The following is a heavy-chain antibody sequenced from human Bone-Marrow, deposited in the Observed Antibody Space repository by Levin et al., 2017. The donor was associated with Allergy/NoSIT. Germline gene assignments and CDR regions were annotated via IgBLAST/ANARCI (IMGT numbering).Heavy chain of an antibody. V-gene: IGHV1-69*13. CDR2: IVPIFHTS. CDR3: AATPRYCTGGSCFQAEIDY. CDR1: GGPLNNYA. Sequence: GASVKVSCKASGGPLNNYAFSWVRQAPGQGLEWMGGIVPIFHTSNYAQKFEGRITVTADQSTSTAYMELSSLRSEDTAVYYCAATPRYCTGGSCFQAEIDYWGQGTLVTVSS. D-gene: IGHD2-8*02. J-gene: IGHJ4*02.